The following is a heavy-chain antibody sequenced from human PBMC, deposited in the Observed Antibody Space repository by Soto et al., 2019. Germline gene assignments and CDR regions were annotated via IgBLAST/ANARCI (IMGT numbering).Heavy chain of an antibody. Sequence: QLQLQESGPGLVKPSETLSLTCTVSGGSISSSSYYWGWIRQPPGKGLERIGSISYSGSTYYNPSLKSRVTISVDTSKTQFALKLSSVTAADTAVYYCARRSWLQHRSLDYWGQGTLVTVSS. V-gene: IGHV4-39*01. CDR1: GGSISSSSYY. CDR2: ISYSGST. J-gene: IGHJ4*02. CDR3: ARRSWLQHRSLDY. D-gene: IGHD5-12*01.